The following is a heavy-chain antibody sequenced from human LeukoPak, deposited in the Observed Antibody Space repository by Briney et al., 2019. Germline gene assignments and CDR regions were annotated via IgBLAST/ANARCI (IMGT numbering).Heavy chain of an antibody. CDR2: IIPIFGTA. D-gene: IGHD4-23*01. CDR1: GGTFSSYA. Sequence: EASVTVSCTASGGTFSSYAISWVRQAPGQGLEWMGGIIPIFGTANYAQKFQGRVTITADESTSTAYMELSSLRSEDTAVYYCARAGTTVVTHGLDYWGQGTLVTVSS. J-gene: IGHJ4*02. V-gene: IGHV1-69*13. CDR3: ARAGTTVVTHGLDY.